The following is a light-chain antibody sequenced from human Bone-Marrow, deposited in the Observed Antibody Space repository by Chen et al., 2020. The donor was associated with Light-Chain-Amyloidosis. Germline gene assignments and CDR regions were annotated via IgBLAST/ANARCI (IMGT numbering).Light chain of an antibody. CDR2: RDT. V-gene: IGLV3-25*03. CDR3: QSADSSGTDEVI. Sequence: SYELTQPPSVSVSPGQTPRITCSGDDLPTKYAYWYQQKPGQAPVLVIHRDTERPSGISERFSGSSSGTTATLTISGVQAEDEADYHCQSADSSGTDEVIVGGGTKLTVL. CDR1: DLPTKY. J-gene: IGLJ2*01.